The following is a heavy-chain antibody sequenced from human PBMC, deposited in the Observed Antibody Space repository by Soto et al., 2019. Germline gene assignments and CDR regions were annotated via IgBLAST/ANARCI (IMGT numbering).Heavy chain of an antibody. Sequence: PSEPLSLTCTVSGGSVSSGDYFWVWLRQSPGKRLEWIAYIYYSGSTNYNPPLKSRATISVDTSKSQVSLTLTSMTAADAALYYCSRSRNYYYWCFDVWGQGTPVTVSS. D-gene: IGHD3-22*01. CDR1: GGSVSSGDYF. J-gene: IGHJ6*02. CDR3: SRSRNYYYWCFDV. CDR2: IYYSGST. V-gene: IGHV4-61*08.